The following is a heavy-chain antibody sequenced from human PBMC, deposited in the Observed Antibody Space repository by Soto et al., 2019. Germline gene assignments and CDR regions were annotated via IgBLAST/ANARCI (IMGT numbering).Heavy chain of an antibody. Sequence: GGSLRLSCAASQFTFNTYAMGWVRQAPGKGLEWVSAITDTSDSTYYADSVQGRFTVSRDNARNTPYLQMSCLRAEDTAIYYCAKGSGARRPYYFDNWGQGALVTVSS. CDR3: AKGSGARRPYYFDN. CDR2: ITDTSDST. CDR1: QFTFNTYA. V-gene: IGHV3-23*01. J-gene: IGHJ4*02.